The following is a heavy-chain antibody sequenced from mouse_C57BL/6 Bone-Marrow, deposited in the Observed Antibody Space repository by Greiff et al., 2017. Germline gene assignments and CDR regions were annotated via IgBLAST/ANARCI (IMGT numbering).Heavy chain of an antibody. CDR1: GYTFTSYG. CDR2: IYPRSGNT. V-gene: IGHV1-81*01. CDR3: ARGGLLWYAMDD. Sequence: QVQLQQSGAELARPGASVKLSCKASGYTFTSYGISWVKQRTGQGLEWIGEIYPRSGNTYYNEKFRGKATLAADKSSSTAYMELRSLTSEDSAVYFCARGGLLWYAMDDWGPGTSVTVSS. J-gene: IGHJ4*01. D-gene: IGHD2-10*01.